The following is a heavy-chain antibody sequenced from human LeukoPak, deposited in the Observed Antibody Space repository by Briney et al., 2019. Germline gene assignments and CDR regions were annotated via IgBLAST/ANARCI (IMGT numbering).Heavy chain of an antibody. Sequence: GGSPRLSCAASGFTFSSYGMHWVRQAPGKGLEWVAVISYDGSNKYYADSVKGRFTISRDNSKNTLYLQMNSLRAEDTAVYYCAKDFSWYSSDLRPSYFDYWGQGTLVTVSS. J-gene: IGHJ4*02. V-gene: IGHV3-30*18. D-gene: IGHD6-19*01. CDR1: GFTFSSYG. CDR3: AKDFSWYSSDLRPSYFDY. CDR2: ISYDGSNK.